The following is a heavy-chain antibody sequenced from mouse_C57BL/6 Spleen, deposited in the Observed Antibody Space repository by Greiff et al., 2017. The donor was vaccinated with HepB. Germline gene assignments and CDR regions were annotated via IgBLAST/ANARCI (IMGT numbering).Heavy chain of an antibody. Sequence: QVQLQQPGAELVKPGASVKVSCKASGYTFTSYWMHWVKQRPGQGLEWIGRIHPTDSDTNYNQKFKGKATLTVDKSSSTAYMQLSSLTSEDSAVYSCAIEDYYGSSLADRGHGTMVTVST. J-gene: IGHJ3*01. V-gene: IGHV1-74*01. CDR3: AIEDYYGSSLAD. CDR2: IHPTDSDT. CDR1: GYTFTSYW. D-gene: IGHD1-1*01.